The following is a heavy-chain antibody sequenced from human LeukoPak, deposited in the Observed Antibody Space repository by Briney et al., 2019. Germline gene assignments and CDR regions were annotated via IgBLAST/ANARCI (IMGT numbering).Heavy chain of an antibody. D-gene: IGHD5-18*01. CDR2: INPNSGGT. J-gene: IGHJ4*02. V-gene: IGHV1-2*02. CDR1: GYTFTGYY. Sequence: ASVKVSCKASGYTFTGYYMHWVRQAPGQGLEWMGWINPNSGGTNYAQKFQGRVTITADESTSTAYIELSSLRSEDTAVYYCARVLIGNLRIQLYYFDYWGQGTLVTVSS. CDR3: ARVLIGNLRIQLYYFDY.